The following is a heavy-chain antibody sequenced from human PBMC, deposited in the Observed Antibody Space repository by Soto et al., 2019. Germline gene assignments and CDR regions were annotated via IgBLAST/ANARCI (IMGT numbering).Heavy chain of an antibody. CDR2: IYYTGST. CDR3: ARHFKGAVSIWSTVMIKGRHFDY. CDR1: GGSISSSLYY. V-gene: IGHV4-39*01. J-gene: IGHJ4*02. Sequence: PSETLSLTCTVSGGSISSSLYYWGWIRQPPGKGLEWIGSIYYTGSTYNNPSLRSRVTISVDTSKNQFSLNLSSVTAADTAVYYCARHFKGAVSIWSTVMIKGRHFDYWGQGTLVTVSS. D-gene: IGHD3-16*01.